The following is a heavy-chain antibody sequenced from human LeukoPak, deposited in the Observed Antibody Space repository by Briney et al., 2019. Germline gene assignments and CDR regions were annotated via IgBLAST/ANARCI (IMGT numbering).Heavy chain of an antibody. D-gene: IGHD4-23*01. CDR1: GGPFSDHS. Sequence: SETPSLTCGIYGGPFSDHSWNWIRQPPGKGLEWIGEIHHSGTTEYNPSLKSRVTISADRSKNQFSLNLTSVTAADTAVYYCARWGVVTQRGVNYHYSMDVWDNGTTVTVSS. CDR2: IHHSGTT. J-gene: IGHJ6*03. CDR3: ARWGVVTQRGVNYHYSMDV. V-gene: IGHV4-34*01.